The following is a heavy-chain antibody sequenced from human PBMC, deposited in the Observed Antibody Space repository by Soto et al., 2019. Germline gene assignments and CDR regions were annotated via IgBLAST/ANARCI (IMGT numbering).Heavy chain of an antibody. CDR2: IYWDDDK. D-gene: IGHD6-13*01. V-gene: IGHV2-70*11. Sequence: ASGPTLVNPTQALTLTCTFSGFSLSTSGMCVSWVRQPPGKALEWLARIYWDDDKYYSTSLKTRLTISKDTSKNQVVLTMTNMDPVDTATYYCARIRFASGAAGNGAHYNWFDPWGQGTLVTVSS. CDR3: ARIRFASGAAGNGAHYNWFDP. J-gene: IGHJ5*02. CDR1: GFSLSTSGMC.